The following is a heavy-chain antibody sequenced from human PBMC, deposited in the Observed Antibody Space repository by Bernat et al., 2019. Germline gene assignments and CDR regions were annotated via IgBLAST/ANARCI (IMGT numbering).Heavy chain of an antibody. CDR2: INPNSGGT. V-gene: IGHV1-2*04. D-gene: IGHD2-2*01. CDR3: ARDSCSSTSCCGYFDY. Sequence: LVQSGAEVKKPGASVKVSCKASGYTFTGYYMHWVRQAPGQGLEWMGWINPNSGGTNYAQKFQGWVTMTRDTSISTAYMELSRLRADDTAVYYCARDSCSSTSCCGYFDYWGQGTLVTVSS. J-gene: IGHJ4*02. CDR1: GYTFTGYY.